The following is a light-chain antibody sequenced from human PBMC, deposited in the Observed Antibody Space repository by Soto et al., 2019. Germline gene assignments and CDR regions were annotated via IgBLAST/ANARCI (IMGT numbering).Light chain of an antibody. CDR2: GAS. J-gene: IGKJ2*01. CDR1: QSVSSGY. CDR3: QQYGSSPPRYT. Sequence: EIVLTQSPGTLSLSRGERATLSCRASQSVSSGYLAWYQQKPGQAPSLLIYGASSRATGIPDRFSGSGSGTDFTLTISRLEPEDFVVYYCQQYGSSPPRYTFGQGTKLEIK. V-gene: IGKV3-20*01.